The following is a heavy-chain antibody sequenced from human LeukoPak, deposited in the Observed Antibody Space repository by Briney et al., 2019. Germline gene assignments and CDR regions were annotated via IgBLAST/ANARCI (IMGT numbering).Heavy chain of an antibody. CDR1: GFTFSSYA. D-gene: IGHD3-10*01. V-gene: IGHV3-23*01. J-gene: IGHJ4*02. CDR3: ARGGAYGSGSYYNMDY. CDR2: ISGSGGTT. Sequence: GGSLRLSCVASGFTFSSYAMNWVRQAPGKGLEWVSAISGSGGTTYYADSVKGRFTISRDNSKNTLYLQMGSLRAEDMAVYYCARGGAYGSGSYYNMDYWGQGTLVTVSS.